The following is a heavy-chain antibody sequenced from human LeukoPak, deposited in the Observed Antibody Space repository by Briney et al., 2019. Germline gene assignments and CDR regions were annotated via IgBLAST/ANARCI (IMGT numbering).Heavy chain of an antibody. CDR2: IYYSGST. J-gene: IGHJ4*02. Sequence: SETLSLTCTVSGGSISSSGYYWGWIRQPPGKGLVWIANIYYSGSTYYNPSLKSRVTISVDTSKNQFSLKLTSVTAADTAVYYCARLYYYFDSSGYGGIDYWGQGILVTVSS. V-gene: IGHV4-39*01. CDR1: GGSISSSGYY. D-gene: IGHD3-22*01. CDR3: ARLYYYFDSSGYGGIDY.